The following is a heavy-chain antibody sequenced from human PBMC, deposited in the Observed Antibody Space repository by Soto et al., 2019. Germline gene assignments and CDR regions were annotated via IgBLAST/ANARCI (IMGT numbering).Heavy chain of an antibody. D-gene: IGHD3-22*01. CDR2: ISYDGSNK. J-gene: IGHJ6*02. Sequence: VAVISYDGSNKYYADSVKGRFTISRDNSKNTLYLQMNSLRAEDTAVYYCAKDGTYYYDSSGYSYYYYGMDVWGQGTTVTVSS. V-gene: IGHV3-30*18. CDR3: AKDGTYYYDSSGYSYYYYGMDV.